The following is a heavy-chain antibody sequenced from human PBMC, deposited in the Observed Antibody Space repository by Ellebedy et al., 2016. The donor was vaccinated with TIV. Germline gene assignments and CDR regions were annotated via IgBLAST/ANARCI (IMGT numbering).Heavy chain of an antibody. CDR3: AREGAPDIAAAGRFYYFYYMDV. CDR2: TYYRSKWYN. V-gene: IGHV6-1*01. D-gene: IGHD6-13*01. CDR1: GDSVSSNSAA. Sequence: SQTLSLTCAISGDSVSSNSAAWNWIRQSPSRGLEWLGRTYYRSKWYNDYAVSLKSRITINPDTSKNQFSLHLNSVTPEDTAVYYCAREGAPDIAAAGRFYYFYYMDVWGKGTTVTVSS. J-gene: IGHJ6*03.